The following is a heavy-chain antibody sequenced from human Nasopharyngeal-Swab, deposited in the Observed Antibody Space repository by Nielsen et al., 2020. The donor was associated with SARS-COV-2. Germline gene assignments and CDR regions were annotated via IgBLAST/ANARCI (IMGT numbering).Heavy chain of an antibody. J-gene: IGHJ4*02. CDR1: GFTFTSYD. D-gene: IGHD6-13*01. CDR3: ARGIIAAAED. V-gene: IGHV3-30-3*01. CDR2: ISYDGSTK. Sequence: GESLKISCAASGFTFTSYDIHWVRQAPGKGLEWVAVISYDGSTKYYADSVKGRFTVSRDNSKNTLYLQMNSQRAEDTAVYYCARGIIAAAEDWGQGTLVTVSS.